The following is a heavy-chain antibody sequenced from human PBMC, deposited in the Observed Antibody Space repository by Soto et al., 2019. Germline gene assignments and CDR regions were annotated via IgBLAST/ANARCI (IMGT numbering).Heavy chain of an antibody. CDR1: GYTFTSYA. CDR2: INAGNGNT. Sequence: ASVKVSCEASGYTFTSYAMHWVRQAPGQRLEWMGWINAGNGNTKYSQKFQGRVTITRDTSASTAYMELSSLRSEDTAVYYCARDRTIFGVVIILGYWGQGTLVTVSS. J-gene: IGHJ4*02. CDR3: ARDRTIFGVVIILGY. V-gene: IGHV1-3*01. D-gene: IGHD3-3*01.